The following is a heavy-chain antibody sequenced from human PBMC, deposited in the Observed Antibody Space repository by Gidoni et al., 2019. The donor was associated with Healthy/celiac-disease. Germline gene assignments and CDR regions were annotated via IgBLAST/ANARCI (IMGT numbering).Heavy chain of an antibody. Sequence: QVQLVESGGGVVQPGRSLRLSCAASGFTFSSYAIHWVRQAPGKGLEWVAVISYDGSNKYYADSVKGRFTISRDNSKNTLYLQMNSLRAEDTAVYYCARDLGIYCSGGSCYYYYGMDVWGQGTTVTVSS. V-gene: IGHV3-30*04. CDR1: GFTFSSYA. CDR3: ARDLGIYCSGGSCYYYYGMDV. CDR2: ISYDGSNK. D-gene: IGHD2-15*01. J-gene: IGHJ6*02.